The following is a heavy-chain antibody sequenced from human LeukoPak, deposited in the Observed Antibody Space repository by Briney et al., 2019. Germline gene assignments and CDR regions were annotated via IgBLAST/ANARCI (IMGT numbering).Heavy chain of an antibody. V-gene: IGHV1-18*01. CDR3: ARASAHWSDY. D-gene: IGHD2-8*02. CDR2: IRVYNGNT. Sequence: ASVKVSCKASGYMFSNYGISWVRQAPGQGLEWMGRIRVYNGNTNYAQKFQGRLTMTTDTSTSTAYMELRSLTSDDTAIYYCARASAHWSDYWGQGTLVTVSS. J-gene: IGHJ4*02. CDR1: GYMFSNYG.